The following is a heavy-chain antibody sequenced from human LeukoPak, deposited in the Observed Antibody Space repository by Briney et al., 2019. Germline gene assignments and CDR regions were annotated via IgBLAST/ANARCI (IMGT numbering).Heavy chain of an antibody. J-gene: IGHJ4*02. CDR1: GLTFSSYS. Sequence: GGSLRLSCAASGLTFSSYSMNWVRQAPGKGLEWVSSISSSSNYIYYTDSVKGRFTISRDNAKNSLYLQMNSLRAEDTAVYYCANSNVDTAMPGRTYYFDYWGQGTLVTVSS. D-gene: IGHD5-18*01. CDR2: ISSSSNYI. CDR3: ANSNVDTAMPGRTYYFDY. V-gene: IGHV3-21*01.